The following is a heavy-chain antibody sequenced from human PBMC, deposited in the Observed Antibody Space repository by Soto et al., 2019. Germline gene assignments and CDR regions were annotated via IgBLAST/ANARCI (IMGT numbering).Heavy chain of an antibody. Sequence: GGSLRLSCAASGFTFSSYAMSWVRQAPGKGLEWVSAISGSGGSTYYADSVKGRFTISRDNSKNTLYLQMNSLRAEDTAVYYCAKPRGDYDSSGYGPPGFDYWGQGTLVTVSS. CDR3: AKPRGDYDSSGYGPPGFDY. D-gene: IGHD3-22*01. CDR2: ISGSGGST. V-gene: IGHV3-23*01. CDR1: GFTFSSYA. J-gene: IGHJ4*02.